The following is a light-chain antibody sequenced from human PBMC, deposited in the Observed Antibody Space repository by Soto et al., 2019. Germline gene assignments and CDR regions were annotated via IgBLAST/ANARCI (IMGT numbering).Light chain of an antibody. Sequence: EIVMTQSPGTLSVSPGGRATLSCRASQSVGNNLAWYQQNPGQAPSLLIYAASSRATGISARFTGSGSGTEFTLTVDSLQSEDFAVYCGQQYSHWPLTFGGGTKVELK. J-gene: IGKJ4*01. CDR1: QSVGNN. V-gene: IGKV3-15*01. CDR3: QQYSHWPLT. CDR2: AAS.